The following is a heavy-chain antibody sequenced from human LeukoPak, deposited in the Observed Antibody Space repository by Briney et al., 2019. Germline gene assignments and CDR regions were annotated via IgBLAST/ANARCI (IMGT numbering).Heavy chain of an antibody. CDR1: GYSFSTYG. Sequence: GASVKVFCKASGYSFSTYGITWVRQVPGQGLVWIRWISAYDGNTKYVERLQGRVTVTRDTSASTSYVELTCLTSDDTAVYYCARVAFSKYHYYMDVWGKGTKVTVSS. D-gene: IGHD4-11*01. V-gene: IGHV1-18*01. J-gene: IGHJ6*03. CDR3: ARVAFSKYHYYMDV. CDR2: ISAYDGNT.